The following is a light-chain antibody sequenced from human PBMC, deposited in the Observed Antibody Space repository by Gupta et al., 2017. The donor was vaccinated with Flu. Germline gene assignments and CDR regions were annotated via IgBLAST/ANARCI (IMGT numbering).Light chain of an antibody. Sequence: SWIKLGDKLGGWFQQKAGQSPALLIYYNERRPSEIPERFSGSKSGDTATLTISGTQAADEAEYYCQAWDSSTPVFGAGTKVSIL. CDR1: KLGDKL. J-gene: IGLJ1*01. V-gene: IGLV3-1*01. CDR2: YNE. CDR3: QAWDSSTPV.